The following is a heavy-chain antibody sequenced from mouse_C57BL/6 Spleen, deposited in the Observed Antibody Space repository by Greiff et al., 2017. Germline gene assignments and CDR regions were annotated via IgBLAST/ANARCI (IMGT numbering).Heavy chain of an antibody. CDR2: IHPNRGST. CDR1: GYTFTSYW. Sequence: QVQLQQPGAELVKPGASVKLSCKASGYTFTSYWMHWVKQRPGQGLEWIGMIHPNRGSTNYNEKFKSKATLTVDKSSSTAYMQLSSLTSEDSAVYYCARGGSSYPPFDYWGQGTTLTVSS. J-gene: IGHJ2*01. D-gene: IGHD1-1*01. CDR3: ARGGSSYPPFDY. V-gene: IGHV1-64*01.